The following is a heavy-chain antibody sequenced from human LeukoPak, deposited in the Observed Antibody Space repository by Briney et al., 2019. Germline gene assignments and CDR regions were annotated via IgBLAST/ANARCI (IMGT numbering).Heavy chain of an antibody. V-gene: IGHV4-34*01. CDR1: GGSFSGYY. Sequence: SETLSLTCAVYGGSFSGYYWSWIRQPPGKGLEWIGEINHSGSTNYNPSLKSRVTLSVDASKNQFSLKLSSVTAADTAVYYCARDPITIFGVVMPHFDYWGQGTLVTVSS. D-gene: IGHD3-3*01. CDR3: ARDPITIFGVVMPHFDY. CDR2: INHSGST. J-gene: IGHJ4*02.